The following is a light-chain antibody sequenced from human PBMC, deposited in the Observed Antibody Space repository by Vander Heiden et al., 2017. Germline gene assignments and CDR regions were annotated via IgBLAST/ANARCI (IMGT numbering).Light chain of an antibody. CDR1: QSVDNY. J-gene: IGKJ4*01. Sequence: DIVLTQSPATLSLSPGEGATLSCRASQSVDNYLAWYQQKPGQAPRLLIYDASNRATGIAARFSGSGSGTDFTLTISSLEPEDFAIYYCRQRSDWLTFGGGTRVEIK. CDR2: DAS. CDR3: RQRSDWLT. V-gene: IGKV3-11*01.